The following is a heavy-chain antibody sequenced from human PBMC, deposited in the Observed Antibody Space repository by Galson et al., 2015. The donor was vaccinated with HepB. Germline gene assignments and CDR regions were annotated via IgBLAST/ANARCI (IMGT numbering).Heavy chain of an antibody. Sequence: SLRLSCAASGFTFNSHAMSWVRQAPGKGLEWVSTISVGGDSTHYADSVKGRFTISRDNSKNSLSLQMNSLRAEDTALYYCATGQYNYGPTFDYWGQGNLVTVSS. CDR2: ISVGGDST. D-gene: IGHD5-24*01. CDR1: GFTFNSHA. CDR3: ATGQYNYGPTFDY. J-gene: IGHJ4*02. V-gene: IGHV3-23*01.